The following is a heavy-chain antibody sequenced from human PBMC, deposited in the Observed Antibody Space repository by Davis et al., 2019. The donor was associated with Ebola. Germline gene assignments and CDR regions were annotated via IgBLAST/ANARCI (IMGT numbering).Heavy chain of an antibody. J-gene: IGHJ4*02. CDR1: GYTFTDYY. Sequence: SVKVSCMASGYTFTDYYMNWVRQAPGQGLEWMGIIAPSGDFTRLAPKFQGRITLTTDTSTNTVYMELTSLKSEDTAVYYCARALDRLLDFDYWGQGTLVTVSS. D-gene: IGHD3-3*01. V-gene: IGHV1-46*01. CDR3: ARALDRLLDFDY. CDR2: IAPSGDFT.